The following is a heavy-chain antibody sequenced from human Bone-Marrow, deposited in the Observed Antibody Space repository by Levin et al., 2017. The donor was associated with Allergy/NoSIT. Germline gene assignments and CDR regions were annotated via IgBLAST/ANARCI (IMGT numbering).Heavy chain of an antibody. CDR3: ARDAFYSTSPFDY. CDR2: ISASSGTI. CDR1: GFTFSDYY. D-gene: IGHD6-13*01. V-gene: IGHV3-11*01. Sequence: NPGESLKISCAASGFTFSDYYMSWIRQSPGKGLEWLAYISASSGTILYADSVEGRFTISRDNAKNTVYLQMNSLRAEDTAVYYCARDAFYSTSPFDYWGRGTQVTVSS. J-gene: IGHJ4*02.